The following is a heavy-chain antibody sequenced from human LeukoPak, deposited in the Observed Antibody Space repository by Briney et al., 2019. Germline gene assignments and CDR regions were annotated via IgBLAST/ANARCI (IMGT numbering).Heavy chain of an antibody. Sequence: SETLSLTCTVSGGSISSSSYYWGWIRQPPGKGLEWIGSIYYSGSTYYNPSLKSRVTISVDTSKNQFSLKLSSVTAADTAVYYCARGRYSYGLWGQGTLVTVSS. D-gene: IGHD5-18*01. CDR2: IYYSGST. V-gene: IGHV4-39*07. CDR3: ARGRYSYGL. J-gene: IGHJ4*02. CDR1: GGSISSSSYY.